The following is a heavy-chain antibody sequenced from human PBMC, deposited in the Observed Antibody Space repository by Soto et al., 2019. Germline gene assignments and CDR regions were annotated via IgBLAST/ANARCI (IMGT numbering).Heavy chain of an antibody. CDR1: GFTFSSYA. Sequence: SLRLSCAASGFTFSSYAMSWVRQAPGKGLEWVSAISGSGGSTYYADSVKGRFTISRDNSKNTLYLQMDSLRAEDTAVYYCAKLGGHSSSWLDYWGQGTLVTVSS. V-gene: IGHV3-23*01. D-gene: IGHD6-13*01. CDR2: ISGSGGST. CDR3: AKLGGHSSSWLDY. J-gene: IGHJ4*02.